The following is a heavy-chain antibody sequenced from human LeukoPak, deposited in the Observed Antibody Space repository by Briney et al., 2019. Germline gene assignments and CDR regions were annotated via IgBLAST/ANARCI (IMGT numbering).Heavy chain of an antibody. V-gene: IGHV3-7*03. J-gene: IGHJ4*02. Sequence: PGGSLRLSCAASEFTFSSYWMTWVRQAPGKGLEWVANIKQDGIKKNYVDSVKGRFTISRDNAKNSLYLQMNSLRAEDTAVYYCATPLDYYDSSGYHQGGDWGQGTLVTVSS. CDR2: IKQDGIKK. CDR1: EFTFSSYW. D-gene: IGHD3-22*01. CDR3: ATPLDYYDSSGYHQGGD.